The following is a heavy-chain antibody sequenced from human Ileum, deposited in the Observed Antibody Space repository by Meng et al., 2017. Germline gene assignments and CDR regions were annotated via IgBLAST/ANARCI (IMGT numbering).Heavy chain of an antibody. CDR2: INEDETEK. CDR1: GFTCNTYW. CDR3: ARLPGGWFRTDY. Sequence: GASLKISCVSSGFTCNTYWMTWVRAAAGKGLEWGANINEDETEKNYVDSVKGRFTISRDNAKNSVYLQMNSLRAEDTAVYYCARLPGGWFRTDYWGQGTLVTVSS. J-gene: IGHJ4*02. D-gene: IGHD6-19*01. V-gene: IGHV3-7*01.